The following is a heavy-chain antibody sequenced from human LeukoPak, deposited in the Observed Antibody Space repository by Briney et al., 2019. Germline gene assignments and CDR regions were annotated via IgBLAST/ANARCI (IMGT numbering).Heavy chain of an antibody. CDR3: ARGWMITFGGVIAPHYFDY. D-gene: IGHD3-16*02. V-gene: IGHV4-31*03. Sequence: SETLSLTCTVSGGSISSGGYYWSWIRQHPGKGLEWIGYIYYSGSTYYNPSLKSRVTISIDTSKNQFSLKLSSVTAADTAAYYCARGWMITFGGVIAPHYFDYWGQGTLVTVSS. CDR2: IYYSGST. J-gene: IGHJ4*02. CDR1: GGSISSGGYY.